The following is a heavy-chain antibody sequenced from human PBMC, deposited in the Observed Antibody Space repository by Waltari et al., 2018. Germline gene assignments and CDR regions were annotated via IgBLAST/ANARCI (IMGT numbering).Heavy chain of an antibody. V-gene: IGHV3-23*05. CDR3: IKGGWVDD. CDR1: GVDFRNFE. Sequence: EVQLLESGGRLVRPGGSLRLSCEASGVDFRNFEMTWGRQAPGKGLEWLSFIDPSGDETHYADSVMGRFTVYRDNSKNTMYLQMRSLRVDDTAVYYCIKGGWVDDWGQGTLVTVSS. CDR2: IDPSGDET. D-gene: IGHD3-16*01. J-gene: IGHJ4*02.